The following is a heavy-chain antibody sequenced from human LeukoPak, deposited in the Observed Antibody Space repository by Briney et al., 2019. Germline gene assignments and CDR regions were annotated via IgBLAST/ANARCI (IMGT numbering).Heavy chain of an antibody. CDR1: GFTFSSYA. J-gene: IGHJ3*02. CDR3: ASAIVVVIGGAFDI. D-gene: IGHD3-22*01. Sequence: GGSLRLSCAASGFTFSSYAMHWVRQAPGKGLEWVAVISYDGSNKYYADSVKGRFTISRDNSKNTLYLQTNSLRAEDTAVYYCASAIVVVIGGAFDIWGQGTMVTVSS. CDR2: ISYDGSNK. V-gene: IGHV3-30-3*01.